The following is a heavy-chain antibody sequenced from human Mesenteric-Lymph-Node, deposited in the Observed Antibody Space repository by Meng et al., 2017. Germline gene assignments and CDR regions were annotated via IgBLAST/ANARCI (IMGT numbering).Heavy chain of an antibody. CDR3: ARAEHALGFCSGGSCYSLDY. CDR2: TSYDGSNE. CDR1: GFTFSTHS. V-gene: IGHV3-30*04. D-gene: IGHD2-15*01. Sequence: GGSLRLSCVASGFTFSTHSMHWVRQAPGKGLEWVAVTSYDGSNEYYADSVKGRFTISRDNSKNTVYLQINSLRGDDTAVYYCARAEHALGFCSGGSCYSLDYWGQGTLVTVSS. J-gene: IGHJ4*02.